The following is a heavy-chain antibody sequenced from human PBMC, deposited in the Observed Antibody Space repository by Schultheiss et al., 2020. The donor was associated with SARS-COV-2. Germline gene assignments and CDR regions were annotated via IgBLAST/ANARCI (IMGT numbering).Heavy chain of an antibody. Sequence: GGSLRLSCKGSGYSFTSYWIGWVRQMPGKGLEWMGIIYPGDSDTRYSPSFQGQVTISADKSISTAYLQWGSLKASDTAMYYCARPTTGYYYGMDVWGQGTTVTVSS. D-gene: IGHD4-17*01. CDR2: IYPGDSDT. V-gene: IGHV5-51*01. J-gene: IGHJ6*02. CDR3: ARPTTGYYYGMDV. CDR1: GYSFTSYW.